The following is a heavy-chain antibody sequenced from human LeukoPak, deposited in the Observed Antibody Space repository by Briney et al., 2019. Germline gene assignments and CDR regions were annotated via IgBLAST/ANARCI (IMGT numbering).Heavy chain of an antibody. J-gene: IGHJ3*02. Sequence: SVKVSCEVSGYSLADLSMHWVRQAPGQGLEWMGGIIPIFGTANYAQKFQGRVTITADESTSTAYMELSSLRSEDTAVYYCARGEGHQSLDAFDIWGQGTMVTVSS. V-gene: IGHV1-69*13. CDR3: ARGEGHQSLDAFDI. CDR1: GYSLADLS. CDR2: IIPIFGTA. D-gene: IGHD1-26*01.